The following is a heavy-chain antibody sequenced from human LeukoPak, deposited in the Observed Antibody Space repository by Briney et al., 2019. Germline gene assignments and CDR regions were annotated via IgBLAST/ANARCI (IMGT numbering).Heavy chain of an antibody. CDR1: GYTFTSYD. CDR3: AREPWNDEYSSLGDAFDV. J-gene: IGHJ3*01. CDR2: MNPNSGNT. V-gene: IGHV1-8*01. Sequence: ASVKVSCKASGYTFTSYDINWVRQATGQGLEWMGWMNPNSGNTGYGQKFQGRVTMTRNTSISTAYMELSSLRSEDTAVYYCAREPWNDEYSSLGDAFDVWGQGTMVTVSS. D-gene: IGHD6-6*01.